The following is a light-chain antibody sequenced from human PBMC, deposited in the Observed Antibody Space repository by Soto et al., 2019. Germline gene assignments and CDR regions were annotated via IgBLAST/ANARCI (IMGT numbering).Light chain of an antibody. CDR3: QQYNNWPPIS. Sequence: EIVMTQSPATLSVSPGERATLSCRASQSVSSNVGCCQQKPGQASRASSSGASTRATGIPARFSGRGSGTEFTLTSSSLKSEEFAVYYCQQYNNWPPISSGQATRLQI. V-gene: IGKV3-15*01. CDR2: GAS. J-gene: IGKJ5*01. CDR1: QSVSSN.